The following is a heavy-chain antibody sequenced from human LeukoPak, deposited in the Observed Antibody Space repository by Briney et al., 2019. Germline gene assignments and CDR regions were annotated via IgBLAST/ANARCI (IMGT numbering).Heavy chain of an antibody. CDR1: GYTFSNYG. CDR3: ARGGNYFRFDP. CDR2: ISAYNGNT. Sequence: GSVKVSCKASGYTFSNYGISWVRPAPGQGLEWMGWISAYNGNTNYAQKLQGRVTMTTDTSTATAYMELRSLRSDDTAVYYCARGGNYFRFDPWGQGTLVTVSS. J-gene: IGHJ5*02. V-gene: IGHV1-18*01. D-gene: IGHD1-26*01.